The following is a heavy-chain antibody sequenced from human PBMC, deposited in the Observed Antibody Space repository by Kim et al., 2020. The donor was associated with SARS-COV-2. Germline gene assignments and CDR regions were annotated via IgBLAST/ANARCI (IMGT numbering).Heavy chain of an antibody. D-gene: IGHD3-22*01. CDR3: AKNGVTMIVVLPLYYFDY. J-gene: IGHJ4*02. CDR2: ISGSGGST. Sequence: GGSLRLSCAASGFTFSSYAMSWVRQAPGKGLEWVSAISGSGGSTYYADSVKGRFTISRDNSKNTLYLQMNSLRAEDTAVYYCAKNGVTMIVVLPLYYFDYWGQGTLVTVSS. V-gene: IGHV3-23*01. CDR1: GFTFSSYA.